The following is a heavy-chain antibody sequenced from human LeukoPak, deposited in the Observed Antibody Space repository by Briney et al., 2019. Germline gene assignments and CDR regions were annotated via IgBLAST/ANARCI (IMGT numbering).Heavy chain of an antibody. CDR1: GGSISSGGYS. D-gene: IGHD2-2*01. CDR3: ARESSSRAYFDY. Sequence: SQTLSLTCAVSGGSISSGGYSWSWIRQPPGKDLEWIGYIYHSGSTYYNPSLKSRVTISVDRSKNQFSLKLSSVTAADTAVYYCARESSSRAYFDYWGQGTLVTVSS. CDR2: IYHSGST. J-gene: IGHJ4*02. V-gene: IGHV4-30-2*01.